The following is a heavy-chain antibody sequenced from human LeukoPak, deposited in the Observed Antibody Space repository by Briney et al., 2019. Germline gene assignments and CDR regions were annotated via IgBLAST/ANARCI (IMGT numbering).Heavy chain of an antibody. D-gene: IGHD4-17*01. Sequence: PGGSLRLSCAASGFTFSKYWMSWVRQAPGKGLEWVANIKQDGSEKYYVDSVKGRFTISRDNAKNSLYLQMNSLRAEDTAVYYCVYSGDYEKGYWGQGTLVTVSS. J-gene: IGHJ4*02. CDR2: IKQDGSEK. CDR3: VYSGDYEKGY. CDR1: GFTFSKYW. V-gene: IGHV3-7*01.